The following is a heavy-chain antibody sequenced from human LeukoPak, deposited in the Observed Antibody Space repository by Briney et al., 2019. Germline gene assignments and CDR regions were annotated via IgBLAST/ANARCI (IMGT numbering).Heavy chain of an antibody. V-gene: IGHV4-59*11. J-gene: IGHJ4*02. CDR2: IYYGGST. D-gene: IGHD5-12*01. Sequence: SETLSLTCTVSGGSISSHYWSWIRQPPGKGMDWIGYIYYGGSTNYNPSLKSRVTISVETSKNQFSLKLTSVIAADTAVYYCASSRPYTGYDFNYWGQGTLVTVSS. CDR1: GGSISSHY. CDR3: ASSRPYTGYDFNY.